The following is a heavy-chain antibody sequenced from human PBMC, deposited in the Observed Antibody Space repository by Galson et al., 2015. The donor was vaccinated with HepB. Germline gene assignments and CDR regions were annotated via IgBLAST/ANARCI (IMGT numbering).Heavy chain of an antibody. CDR2: IIPIFGTA. D-gene: IGHD2-15*01. Sequence: SVKVSCKASGGTFSSYAISWVRQAPGQGLEWMGGIIPIFGTANYAQKFQGRVTITADESTSTAYMGLSSLRSEDTAVYYCAREGGIVVPTYYYYGMDVWGQGTTVTVSS. J-gene: IGHJ6*02. CDR3: AREGGIVVPTYYYYGMDV. CDR1: GGTFSSYA. V-gene: IGHV1-69*13.